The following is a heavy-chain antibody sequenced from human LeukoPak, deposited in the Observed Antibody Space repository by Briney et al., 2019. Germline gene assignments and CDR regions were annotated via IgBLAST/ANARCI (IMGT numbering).Heavy chain of an antibody. CDR3: AREEVVAAYDY. CDR1: GYTFTSYG. CDR2: MNPNSGNT. D-gene: IGHD2-15*01. Sequence: ASVKVSCKASGYTFTSYGISWVRQAPGQGLEWMGWMNPNSGNTGYAQKFQGRVTMTRNTSISTAYMELSSLRSEDTAVYYCAREEVVAAYDYWGQGTLVTVSS. J-gene: IGHJ4*02. V-gene: IGHV1-8*02.